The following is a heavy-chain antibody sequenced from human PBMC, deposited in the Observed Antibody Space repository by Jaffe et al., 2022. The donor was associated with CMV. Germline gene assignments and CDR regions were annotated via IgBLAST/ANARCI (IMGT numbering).Heavy chain of an antibody. CDR3: ARGLPLYPYYYYYYGMDV. CDR2: INHSGST. D-gene: IGHD3-16*01. Sequence: QVQLQQWGAGLLKPSETLSLTCAVYGGSFSGYYWSWIRQPPGKGLEWIGEINHSGSTNYNPSLKSRVTISVDTSKNQFSLKLSSVTAADTAVYYCARGLPLYPYYYYYYGMDVWGQGTTVTVSS. CDR1: GGSFSGYY. J-gene: IGHJ6*02. V-gene: IGHV4-34*01.